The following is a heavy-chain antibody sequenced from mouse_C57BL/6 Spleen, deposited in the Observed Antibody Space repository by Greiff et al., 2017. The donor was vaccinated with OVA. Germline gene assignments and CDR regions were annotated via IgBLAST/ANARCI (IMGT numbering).Heavy chain of an antibody. CDR1: GYTFTSYW. CDR2: IDPSDSYT. J-gene: IGHJ2*01. V-gene: IGHV1-50*01. D-gene: IGHD1-3*01. CDR3: ARSGYYDGY. Sequence: VQLQQPGAELVKPGASVKLSCKASGYTFTSYWMQWVKQRPGQGLEWIGEIDPSDSYTNYNQKFKGKATLTVDTSSSTAYMQLSSLTSEDSAVYYCARSGYYDGYWGQGTTLTVSS.